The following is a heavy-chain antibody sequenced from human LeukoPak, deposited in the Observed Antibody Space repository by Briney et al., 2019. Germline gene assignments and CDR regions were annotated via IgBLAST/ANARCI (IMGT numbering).Heavy chain of an antibody. D-gene: IGHD1-26*01. Sequence: PSQTLSLTCAVSGGSISSGGYSWSWIRQPPGKGLEWIGYIYHSGSTYYNPSLKSRVTISVDRPKNQFSLKLSSVTAADTAVYYCARENGSYSGGYDPWGQGTLVTVSS. CDR2: IYHSGST. CDR1: GGSISSGGYS. CDR3: ARENGSYSGGYDP. J-gene: IGHJ5*02. V-gene: IGHV4-30-2*01.